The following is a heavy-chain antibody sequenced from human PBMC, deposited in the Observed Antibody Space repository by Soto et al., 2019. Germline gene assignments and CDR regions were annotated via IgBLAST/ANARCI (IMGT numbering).Heavy chain of an antibody. CDR3: AKDYHRLRYFAWLPSAQGYYFDY. CDR1: GFTFSSYA. J-gene: IGHJ4*02. CDR2: ISGSGGST. D-gene: IGHD3-9*01. V-gene: IGHV3-23*01. Sequence: EVQLLESGGGLVQPGGSLRLSCAASGFTFSSYAMSWVRQAPGKGLEWVSAISGSGGSTYYADSVKGRFTISRDNSKNTLYLQMNSLRAEDTAVYYCAKDYHRLRYFAWLPSAQGYYFDYWGQGTLVTVSS.